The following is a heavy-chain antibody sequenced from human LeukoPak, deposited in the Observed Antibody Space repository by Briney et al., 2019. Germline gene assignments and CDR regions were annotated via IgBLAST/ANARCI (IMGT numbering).Heavy chain of an antibody. D-gene: IGHD3-22*01. CDR1: GFTFSDYY. CDR2: ISSSSSTI. CDR3: ARAGQRLSPSSGYWVTWFDP. J-gene: IGHJ5*02. V-gene: IGHV3-11*04. Sequence: GGSLRLSCAASGFTFSDYYISWIRQAPGKGLEWVSYISSSSSTIYYADSVKGRFTISRDNAKNSLYLQMNSLRAEDTAVYYCARAGQRLSPSSGYWVTWFDPWGQGTLVTVSS.